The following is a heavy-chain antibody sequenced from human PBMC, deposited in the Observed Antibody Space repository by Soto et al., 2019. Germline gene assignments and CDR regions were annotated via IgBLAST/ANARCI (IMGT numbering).Heavy chain of an antibody. Sequence: QMQLLQSGPALQKPGSSVKVSCKASGGTFSSHGVAWVRQAPGQGLEWMGGIMPTIGSPTYAPKFQGRITISEDKSTSTAYMELSSLRSEDTAVYYCASERSAQYCDYWGQGTLVTVSS. J-gene: IGHJ4*02. D-gene: IGHD1-26*01. CDR1: GGTFSSHG. V-gene: IGHV1-69*06. CDR3: ASERSAQYCDY. CDR2: IMPTIGSP.